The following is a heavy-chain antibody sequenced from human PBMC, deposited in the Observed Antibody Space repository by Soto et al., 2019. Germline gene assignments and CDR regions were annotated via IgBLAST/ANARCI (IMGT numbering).Heavy chain of an antibody. J-gene: IGHJ4*02. CDR3: ARAQKLSRYSSSWYGPGY. V-gene: IGHV7-4-1*01. Sequence: GASVKVSCKASGYTFTSYAMNWVRQAPGQGLEWMGWINTNTGNPTYAQGFTGRFVFSLDTSVSTAYLQICSLKAVDTAVYYCARAQKLSRYSSSWYGPGYWGQGTLVTVSS. D-gene: IGHD6-13*01. CDR1: GYTFTSYA. CDR2: INTNTGNP.